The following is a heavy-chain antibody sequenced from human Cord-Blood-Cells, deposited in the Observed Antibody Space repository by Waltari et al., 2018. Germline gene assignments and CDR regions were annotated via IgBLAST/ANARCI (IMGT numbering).Heavy chain of an antibody. CDR3: AKAPHYYDSSGYYFDY. V-gene: IGHV3-30*18. CDR2: ISYDGSNK. J-gene: IGHJ4*02. CDR1: GFTFSSYG. D-gene: IGHD3-22*01. Sequence: QVQLVESGGGVVQPGRSLRLSCAASGFTFSSYGMHWVRQAPGKGLEWVEVISYDGSNKYYADSVKGRFTISRDNSKNTLYLQMNSLRAEDTAVYYCAKAPHYYDSSGYYFDYWGQGTLVTVSS.